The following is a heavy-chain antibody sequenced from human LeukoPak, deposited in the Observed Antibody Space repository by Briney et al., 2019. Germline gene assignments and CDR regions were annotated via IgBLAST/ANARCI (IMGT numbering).Heavy chain of an antibody. CDR3: ARDRGCSYGPFDY. CDR1: GFTFSTYS. J-gene: IGHJ4*02. CDR2: ISSSSSYI. Sequence: GGSLRLSCAASGFTFSTYSMNWVRQAPGKGLEWVSSISSSSSYIYYADSVKGRFTISRDNAKNSPYLQMNGLRAEDTAVYYCARDRGCSYGPFDYWGQGTLVTVSS. V-gene: IGHV3-21*01. D-gene: IGHD5-18*01.